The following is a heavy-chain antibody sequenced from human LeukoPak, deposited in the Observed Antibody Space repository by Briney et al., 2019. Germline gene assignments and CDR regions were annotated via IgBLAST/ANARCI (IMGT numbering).Heavy chain of an antibody. CDR1: GVSISAYY. CDR3: ARDPTTVTAIFDS. Sequence: SETLSLTCSVSGVSISAYYWSWIRQPAGKGLEWIGRIYPGESIYASENTNYNPSLKSRVSMSGDTSKNQVSLKLRSVTAADTAVYYCARDPTTVTAIFDSWGQGTLVTVSS. V-gene: IGHV4-4*07. J-gene: IGHJ4*02. CDR2: IYPGESIYASENT. D-gene: IGHD4-17*01.